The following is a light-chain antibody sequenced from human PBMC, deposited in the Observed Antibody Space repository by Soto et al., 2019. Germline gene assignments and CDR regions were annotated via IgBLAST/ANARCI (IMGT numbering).Light chain of an antibody. CDR2: GAS. J-gene: IGKJ4*02. CDR1: QSVSSNY. Sequence: IVLTQSPDTLSLSPGERGALSCRASQSVSSNYVAWYQQKPGQAPRLLISGASNRATGTPDRFRGSGSGTDFTLTITSLEPEDFAVYYCHQYGSAPWTFGGGTKVDIK. CDR3: HQYGSAPWT. V-gene: IGKV3-20*01.